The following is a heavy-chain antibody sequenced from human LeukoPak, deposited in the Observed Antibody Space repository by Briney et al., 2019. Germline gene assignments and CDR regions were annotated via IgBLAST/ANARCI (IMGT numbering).Heavy chain of an antibody. D-gene: IGHD4-17*01. CDR3: ARTLTTATWDY. CDR1: GYTFTGYY. V-gene: IGHV1-2*02. J-gene: IGHJ4*02. CDR2: INPDSGGT. Sequence: RASVKVSCKSPGYTFTGYYLRWVRQAPGQGLEWMGWINPDSGGTEYAQKFQGRVTMTRDKSISTAYMELSRLRSDDSAVYFCARTLTTATWDYWGQGTLVTVSS.